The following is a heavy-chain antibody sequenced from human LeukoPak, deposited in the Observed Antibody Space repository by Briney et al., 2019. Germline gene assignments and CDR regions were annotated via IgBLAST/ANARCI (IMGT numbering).Heavy chain of an antibody. D-gene: IGHD2/OR15-2a*01. CDR3: AKVPLYGATSSFYFDY. CDR1: GFTFSSYA. V-gene: IGHV3-23*01. Sequence: PGGSLRLSCAASGFTFSSYAMSWVRQAPGKGLEWVSAISGSGSSTYYADSVKGRFTISRDNSKNTLYLQMNSLRAEDTAVYYCAKVPLYGATSSFYFDYWGQGTLVTVSS. CDR2: ISGSGSST. J-gene: IGHJ4*02.